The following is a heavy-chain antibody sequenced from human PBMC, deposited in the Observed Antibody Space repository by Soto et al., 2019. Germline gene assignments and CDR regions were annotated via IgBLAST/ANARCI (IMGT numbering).Heavy chain of an antibody. J-gene: IGHJ6*02. Sequence: ASVKVSCKASGYTFASYDINWVRQATGQGLEWMGWMNPNSGNTAYAQKLQGRVTMTRNTSMSTAYTELSSLTSADTAVYYCARGAMGDYFYGLDVWGQGTTVPVSS. D-gene: IGHD5-18*01. CDR2: MNPNSGNT. CDR3: ARGAMGDYFYGLDV. CDR1: GYTFASYD. V-gene: IGHV1-8*01.